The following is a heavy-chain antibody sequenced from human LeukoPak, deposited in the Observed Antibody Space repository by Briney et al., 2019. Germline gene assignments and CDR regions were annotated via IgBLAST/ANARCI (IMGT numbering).Heavy chain of an antibody. CDR2: MRSDGSTK. Sequence: GGSLRLSCAASGFTFSNYAMHWVRQAPGKGLEWVAYMRSDGSTKYYADSVKVRLPISRDNSKNTLYVQMNSLRAEDTAVYYCAKGYDSSGFYLDYWGQGTLVTVSS. CDR1: GFTFSNYA. J-gene: IGHJ4*02. V-gene: IGHV3-30*02. D-gene: IGHD3-22*01. CDR3: AKGYDSSGFYLDY.